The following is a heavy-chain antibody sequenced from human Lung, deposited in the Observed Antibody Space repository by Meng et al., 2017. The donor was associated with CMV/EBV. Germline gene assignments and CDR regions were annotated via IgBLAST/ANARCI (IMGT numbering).Heavy chain of an antibody. Sequence: ASXXVSXKASGYTFTSYDINWVRQATGQGLEWMGWMNPNSGNTAYAPKFQGRLTMTRNTSINTAYMDLSSLRAEDTAIYYCTRGRGSTHKGNWFDPWGKGTXVTVSS. CDR2: MNPNSGNT. CDR1: GYTFTSYD. J-gene: IGHJ5*02. V-gene: IGHV1-8*01. CDR3: TRGRGSTHKGNWFDP. D-gene: IGHD3-10*01.